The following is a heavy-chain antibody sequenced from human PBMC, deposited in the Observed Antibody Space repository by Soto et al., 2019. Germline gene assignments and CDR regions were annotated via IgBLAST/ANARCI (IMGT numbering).Heavy chain of an antibody. CDR1: GFTFSSYW. V-gene: IGHV3-7*01. Sequence: SLRLSCAASGFTFSSYWMSWVRQAPGKGLEWVANIKQDGSEKYYVDSVKGRFTISRDNAKNSLYLQMNSLRAEDTAVYYCARSRNYYDSSGYYHSSFDYWGQGTLVTVSS. CDR2: IKQDGSEK. D-gene: IGHD3-22*01. J-gene: IGHJ4*02. CDR3: ARSRNYYDSSGYYHSSFDY.